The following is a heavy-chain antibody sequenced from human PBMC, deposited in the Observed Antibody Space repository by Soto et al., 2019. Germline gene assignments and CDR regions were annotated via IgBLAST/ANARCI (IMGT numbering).Heavy chain of an antibody. CDR3: ARGVTGTTTAFDI. Sequence: SVKVSCKASGGTFSSYAISWVRQAPGQGLEWMGGIIPIFGTANYAQKFQGRVTITADESTSTAYMELSSLRSEDTAVYYCARGVTGTTTAFDIWGQGTMVTGSS. CDR2: IIPIFGTA. D-gene: IGHD1-7*01. J-gene: IGHJ3*02. CDR1: GGTFSSYA. V-gene: IGHV1-69*13.